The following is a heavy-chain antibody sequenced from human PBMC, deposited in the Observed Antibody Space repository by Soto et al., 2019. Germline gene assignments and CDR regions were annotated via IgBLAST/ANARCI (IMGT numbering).Heavy chain of an antibody. D-gene: IGHD3-22*01. CDR2: INDSGGTT. Sequence: GGSLRLSCAASGFTFSIYAMSWVRQAPGKGLEWLSIINDSGGTTFYSDSVKGRFTISRDNSKNTLYLQMNSLRVEDTAVYFCARRNHYFDSRGYSPDFDYWGQGALVTVSS. J-gene: IGHJ4*02. CDR1: GFTFSIYA. CDR3: ARRNHYFDSRGYSPDFDY. V-gene: IGHV3-23*01.